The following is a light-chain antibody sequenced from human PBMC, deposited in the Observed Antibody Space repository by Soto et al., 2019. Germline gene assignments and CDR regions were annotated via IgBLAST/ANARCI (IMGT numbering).Light chain of an antibody. Sequence: DIQMTQSPSSLSASVGDRVTISCRASQDIGNDLGWYQQKPGKAPNRLIYAASSLQSGVPSRFSGSGSGTEFALTISSLQPEDFATYYCLQYNGYPRAFGQGTKVEIK. V-gene: IGKV1-17*01. CDR1: QDIGND. J-gene: IGKJ1*01. CDR2: AAS. CDR3: LQYNGYPRA.